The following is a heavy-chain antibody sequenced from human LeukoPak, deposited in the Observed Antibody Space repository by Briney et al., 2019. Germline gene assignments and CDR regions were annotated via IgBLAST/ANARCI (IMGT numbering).Heavy chain of an antibody. V-gene: IGHV3-21*01. CDR2: ISSSSSYI. J-gene: IGHJ4*02. CDR1: GFTFSNAW. Sequence: GGSLRLSCAASGFTFSNAWMSWVRQAPGKGLEWVSSISSSSSYIYYADSVKGRFTISRDNAKNSLYLQMNSLRAGDTAVYYCARSSRGYDFDYWGQGTLVTVSS. D-gene: IGHD5-12*01. CDR3: ARSSRGYDFDY.